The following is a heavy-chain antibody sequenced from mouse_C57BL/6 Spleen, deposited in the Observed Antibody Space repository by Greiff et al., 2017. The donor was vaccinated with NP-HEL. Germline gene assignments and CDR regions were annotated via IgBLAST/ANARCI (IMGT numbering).Heavy chain of an antibody. D-gene: IGHD3-2*02. Sequence: QVQLQQSGAELAKPGASVKLSCKASGYTFTSYWMHWVKQRPGQGLEWIGYINPSSGYTKYNQKFKDTATLTADKSSSTAYMQLSSLTYEDSAVYYCARGDSSGYGAMDYWGQGTSVTVSS. CDR2: INPSSGYT. CDR1: GYTFTSYW. CDR3: ARGDSSGYGAMDY. V-gene: IGHV1-7*01. J-gene: IGHJ4*01.